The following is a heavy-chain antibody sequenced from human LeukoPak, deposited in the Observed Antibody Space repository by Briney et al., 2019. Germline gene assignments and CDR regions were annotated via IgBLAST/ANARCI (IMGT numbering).Heavy chain of an antibody. CDR2: IRSDGSKK. D-gene: IGHD2-2*02. CDR3: ARDLSYTSLDF. V-gene: IGHV3-33*01. J-gene: IGHJ4*02. Sequence: GGSLRLSCAASGFTFTIHGFHWVRQAPGKGLERVAAIRSDGSKKYYADSVKGRFTISKDNSKNTLYLQMNSLRGEDTAMYYCARDLSYTSLDFGGQGTLVTVSS. CDR1: GFTFTIHG.